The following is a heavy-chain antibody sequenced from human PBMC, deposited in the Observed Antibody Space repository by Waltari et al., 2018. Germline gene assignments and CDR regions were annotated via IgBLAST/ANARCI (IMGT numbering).Heavy chain of an antibody. V-gene: IGHV4-61*09. J-gene: IGHJ4*02. CDR3: VLYDVCQGGRGH. CDR2: VHVRMGS. CDR1: GDSINNDNYH. D-gene: IGHD3-10*01. Sequence: QVQLQESGPGLVKPSQTLSVTCTVSGDSINNDNYHCGWVRQPAGKGLEWIGKVHVRMGSNYNPSLRSRATIVLDTSKNQFSLNLNSVTATDTAIYFCVLYDVCQGGRGHWGQGTLVTVSS.